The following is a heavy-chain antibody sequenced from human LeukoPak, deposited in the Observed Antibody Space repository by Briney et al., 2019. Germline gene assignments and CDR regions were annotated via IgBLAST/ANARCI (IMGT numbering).Heavy chain of an antibody. CDR2: IIPIFGTA. V-gene: IGHV1-69*01. CDR3: AKDVSSDWPSAGFDY. Sequence: SVKVSCKASGGTFSSYAISWVRQAPGQGLEWMGGIIPIFGTANYAQKFQGRVTITADESTSTAYMELSSLRAEDTAVYYCAKDVSSDWPSAGFDYWGQGTLVTVSS. J-gene: IGHJ4*02. CDR1: GGTFSSYA. D-gene: IGHD6-19*01.